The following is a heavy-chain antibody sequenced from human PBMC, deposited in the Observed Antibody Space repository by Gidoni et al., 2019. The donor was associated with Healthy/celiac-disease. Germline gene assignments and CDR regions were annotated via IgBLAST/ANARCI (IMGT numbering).Heavy chain of an antibody. Sequence: QLQLQESAPCLVKPSETLSLTCTVSGGSISSSSYYWGWIRQPPGKGLEWIGSSYYRGSTYYNPSLKSRVTISVDTSKNQFSLKLSSVTAADTAVYYCARHRDDYGSGSYEGYWGQGTLVTVSS. CDR1: GGSISSSSYY. V-gene: IGHV4-39*01. CDR2: SYYRGST. D-gene: IGHD3-10*01. CDR3: ARHRDDYGSGSYEGY. J-gene: IGHJ4*02.